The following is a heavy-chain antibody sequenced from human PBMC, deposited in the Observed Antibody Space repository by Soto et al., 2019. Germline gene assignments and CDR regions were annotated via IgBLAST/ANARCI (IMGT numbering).Heavy chain of an antibody. V-gene: IGHV3-30-3*01. CDR2: ISHDGTNK. CDR1: GFSFSSYA. Sequence: QVQLVESGGGVVQPGRSLRLSCAASGFSFSSYAMNWVRQAPGKGLEWVAVISHDGTNKYYRDSVKGRFTISRDNSKNTLYLQMNSLRTEDTAVYYCARDDYGDFTFDDWGQGTLVTVSS. J-gene: IGHJ4*02. D-gene: IGHD4-17*01. CDR3: ARDDYGDFTFDD.